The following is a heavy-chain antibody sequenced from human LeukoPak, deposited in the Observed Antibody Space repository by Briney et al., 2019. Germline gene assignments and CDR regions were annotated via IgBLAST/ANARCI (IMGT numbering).Heavy chain of an antibody. J-gene: IGHJ4*02. CDR3: ARHVVAVGFDY. Sequence: GGSLRLSCAASGFTFSSYSMNWVRQAPGKGLQWVSSITSSSSYIYYTDSVKGRFTISRDNAKNSLYLQMNSLRAEDTAVYYCARHVVAVGFDYWGQGTLVTVSS. CDR2: ITSSSSYI. CDR1: GFTFSSYS. V-gene: IGHV3-21*01. D-gene: IGHD3-22*01.